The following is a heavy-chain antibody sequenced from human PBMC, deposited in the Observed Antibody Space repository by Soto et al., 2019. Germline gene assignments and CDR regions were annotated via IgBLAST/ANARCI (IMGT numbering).Heavy chain of an antibody. CDR3: ARAGAAPYYYYGLDV. D-gene: IGHD3-10*01. CDR1: GYTFTAYD. V-gene: IGHV1-18*01. J-gene: IGHJ6*02. Sequence: QMMQSGAEVKKPGASVKVSCKTSGYTFTAYDIYWVRQAPGQGLEWMGWIRAYNGDTNYVQKFQTRVTMTPATSTDTAYMDPRSLTSDDTAIYYCARAGAAPYYYYGLDVWGQGTTVTVSS. CDR2: IRAYNGDT.